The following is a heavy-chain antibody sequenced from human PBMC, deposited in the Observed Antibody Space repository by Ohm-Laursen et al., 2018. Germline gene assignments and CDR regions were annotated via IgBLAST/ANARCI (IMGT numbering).Heavy chain of an antibody. CDR1: GYSISSGYF. CDR3: ARGLWWFDP. CDR2: IYHSGST. V-gene: IGHV4-38-2*01. Sequence: SETLSLTCAVSGYSISSGYFWGWIRQPPGKRLEWIGTIYHSGSTYYNPSLKSRVTISVDTSKNQFSLKLSSVTAADTALYYCARGLWWFDPWGQGTLVTVSS. J-gene: IGHJ5*02.